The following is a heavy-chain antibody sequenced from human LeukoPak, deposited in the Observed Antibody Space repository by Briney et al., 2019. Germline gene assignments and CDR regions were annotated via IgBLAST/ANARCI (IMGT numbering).Heavy chain of an antibody. V-gene: IGHV3-23*01. CDR2: ISGSGGST. D-gene: IGHD4-17*01. CDR1: GFTFSSYA. CDR3: ASMTTVTYTTFDY. J-gene: IGHJ4*02. Sequence: GGSLRLSCAASGFTFSSYAMSWVRQAPGKGLEWVSAISGSGGSTYYADSVKGRFTISRDNSKNTLYLQMNSLSAEDTAVYYCASMTTVTYTTFDYWGQGTLVTVSS.